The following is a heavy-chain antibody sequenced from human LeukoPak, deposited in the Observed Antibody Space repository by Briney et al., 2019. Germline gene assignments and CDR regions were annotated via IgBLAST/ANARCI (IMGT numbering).Heavy chain of an antibody. J-gene: IGHJ5*02. CDR3: ARATHLVKLGMGWFDP. D-gene: IGHD7-27*01. Sequence: GGSLRLSCAASGFTVNSNYMSWVRQAPGKGLEWVSVIYSGGSTYYADSVKGRFTISRDNSKNTLYLQMNSLRAEDTAVYYCARATHLVKLGMGWFDPWGQGTLVTVSS. V-gene: IGHV3-53*01. CDR2: IYSGGST. CDR1: GFTVNSNY.